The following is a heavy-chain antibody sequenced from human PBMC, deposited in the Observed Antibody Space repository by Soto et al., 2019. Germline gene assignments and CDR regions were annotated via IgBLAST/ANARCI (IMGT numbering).Heavy chain of an antibody. D-gene: IGHD5-12*01. CDR3: AWVYSGYDFYYYYNGMAV. J-gene: IGHJ6*02. CDR2: ISAYNGNT. CDR1: GYTFTSYG. V-gene: IGHV1-18*04. Sequence: ASVKVSCKASGYTFTSYGISWVRQAPGQGLEWMGWISAYNGNTNYAQKLQGRVTMTTDTSTSTAYMELRSLRSDDTAVYYCAWVYSGYDFYYYYNGMAVWGQGTTVTVSS.